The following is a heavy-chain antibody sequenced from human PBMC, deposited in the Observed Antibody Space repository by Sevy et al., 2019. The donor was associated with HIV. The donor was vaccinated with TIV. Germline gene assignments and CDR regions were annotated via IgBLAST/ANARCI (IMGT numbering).Heavy chain of an antibody. Sequence: ASVKVSCKASGYTFTGYYMHWVRQAPGQGLEWMGRINPNSGGSNYAQKFQGRVTMTRDTSISTAYMELSRLRSDDTAVYYCARAFEGGSSLPFDYWGQGTLVTVSS. V-gene: IGHV1-2*06. CDR1: GYTFTGYY. CDR3: ARAFEGGSSLPFDY. D-gene: IGHD2-15*01. CDR2: INPNSGGS. J-gene: IGHJ4*02.